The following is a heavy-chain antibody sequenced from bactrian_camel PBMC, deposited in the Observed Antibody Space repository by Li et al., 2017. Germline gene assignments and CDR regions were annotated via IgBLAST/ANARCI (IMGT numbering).Heavy chain of an antibody. V-gene: IGHV3S55*01. CDR3: AARLYLSRDYEY. Sequence: LVESGGGSVQAGGSLRLSCVVSGETSVPYYMAWFREAPGKRREEIISFNNDGTTNYADAVKGRFTVSRDHAEKALYLQMNSLKPEDSAMYYCAARLYLSRDYEYWGQGTQVTVS. D-gene: IGHD5*01. CDR1: GETSVPYY. J-gene: IGHJ4*01. CDR2: FNNDGTT.